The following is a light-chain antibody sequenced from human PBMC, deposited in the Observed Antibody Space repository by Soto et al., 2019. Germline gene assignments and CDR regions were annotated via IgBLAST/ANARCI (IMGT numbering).Light chain of an antibody. CDR2: GNN. J-gene: IGLJ3*02. CDR3: QSFDTNLRGPV. CDR1: SSNIGAGYD. V-gene: IGLV1-40*01. Sequence: QSVLTQPPSVSGAPGQRVTISCSGTSSNIGAGYDVHWYHQLPGTAPKLLIFGNNNRPSGVPARFSASRSGTSASLAITGLQAEDEADYYGQSFDTNLRGPVFGGGTKLTVL.